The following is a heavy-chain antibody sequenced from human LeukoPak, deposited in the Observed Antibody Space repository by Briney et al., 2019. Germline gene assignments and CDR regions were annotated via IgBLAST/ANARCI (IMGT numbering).Heavy chain of an antibody. CDR3: ARGMVPAAVYY. Sequence: GGSLRLSCAASGFTFSSYSMNWVRRAPGKGLEWVSSISSSSSYIYYADSVKGRFTISRDNAKNSLYLQMNSLRAEDTAVYYCARGMVPAAVYYWGQGTLVTVSS. D-gene: IGHD2-2*01. V-gene: IGHV3-21*01. CDR1: GFTFSSYS. CDR2: ISSSSSYI. J-gene: IGHJ4*02.